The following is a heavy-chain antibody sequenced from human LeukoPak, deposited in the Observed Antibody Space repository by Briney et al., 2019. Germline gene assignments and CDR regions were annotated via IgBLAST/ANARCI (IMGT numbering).Heavy chain of an antibody. D-gene: IGHD3-10*01. CDR2: IYTSGST. J-gene: IGHJ5*02. V-gene: IGHV4-39*07. CDR1: GGSISSSSRY. CDR3: ARDLTLYGSGSYHHNWFDP. Sequence: SETLSLTCTVSGGSISSSSRYWGWIRQPPGKGLEWIGRIYTSGSTNYNPSLKSRVTISVDTSKNQFSLKLSSVTAADTAVYYCARDLTLYGSGSYHHNWFDPWGQGTLVTVSS.